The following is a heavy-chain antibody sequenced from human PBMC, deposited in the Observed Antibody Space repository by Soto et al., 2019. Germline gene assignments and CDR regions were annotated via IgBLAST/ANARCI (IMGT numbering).Heavy chain of an antibody. V-gene: IGHV4-30-4*01. J-gene: IGHJ5*02. CDR1: GVSVTNGDYY. CDR2: IYYSETT. Sequence: PSETLSLTCAVSGVSVTNGDYYWSWMRQSPGKGLEWIGNIYYSETTNYNPSLNSRLSISIDTSRNQFSLQLTSVTAADTAIYYCARQRRGGYWFDPWGQETLVPSPQ. CDR3: ARQRRGGYWFDP.